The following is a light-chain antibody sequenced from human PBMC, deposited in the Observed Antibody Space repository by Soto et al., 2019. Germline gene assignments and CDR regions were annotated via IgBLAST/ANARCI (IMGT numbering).Light chain of an antibody. Sequence: DIQMTQSPSSLSASVGDTVTLTCRASQGIYNYLAWYQQKPGKVPKLLIYGASTLQSGVPSRFSGSGSGTDFTLTISSLQPEDVATYYCQKYNSAPSITFGQGTRLEIK. J-gene: IGKJ5*01. V-gene: IGKV1-27*01. CDR2: GAS. CDR3: QKYNSAPSIT. CDR1: QGIYNY.